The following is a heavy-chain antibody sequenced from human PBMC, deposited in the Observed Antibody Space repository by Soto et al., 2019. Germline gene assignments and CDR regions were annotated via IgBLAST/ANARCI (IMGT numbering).Heavy chain of an antibody. Sequence: GGSLRLSCAASGFTCRSYDMSWVRQAPGKGLEWVSTILVGGSTHYPDSVKGRFTISRDNSKNTVFLQMNSLTAGDTAVYYCAKATATGGGAFDICGQGTTVTVS. D-gene: IGHD2-8*02. CDR2: ILVGGST. J-gene: IGHJ3*02. V-gene: IGHV3-23*01. CDR1: GFTCRSYD. CDR3: AKATATGGGAFDI.